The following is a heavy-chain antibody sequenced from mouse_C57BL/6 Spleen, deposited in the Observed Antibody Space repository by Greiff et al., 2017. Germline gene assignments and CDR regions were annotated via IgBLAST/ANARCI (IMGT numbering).Heavy chain of an antibody. CDR3: ARGGGGYYWFAY. J-gene: IGHJ3*01. V-gene: IGHV1-54*01. D-gene: IGHD2-3*01. CDR2: INPGSGGT. Sequence: VQLQESGAELVRPGTSVKVSCKASGYAFTNYLIEWVKQRPGQGLEWIGVINPGSGGTKYTEKFQGKATLTADKSSSTAYMQLSSLTSEDSAVYFCARGGGGYYWFAYWGQGTLVTVSA. CDR1: GYAFTNYL.